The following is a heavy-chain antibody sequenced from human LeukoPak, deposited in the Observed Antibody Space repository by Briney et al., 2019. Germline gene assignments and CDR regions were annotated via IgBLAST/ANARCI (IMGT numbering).Heavy chain of an antibody. D-gene: IGHD1-26*01. V-gene: IGHV3-21*01. CDR2: ISSSSNYI. CDR1: GFPFSTHS. CDR3: ARVRASGSFRDAFDI. Sequence: GGSLRLSCAASGFPFSTHSLNWVRQAPGKGLEWVSSISSSSNYIYYADSVKGRFTISRDNAKSSLYLQMNSLRAEDTAVYYCARVRASGSFRDAFDIWGQGTVVTVSS. J-gene: IGHJ3*02.